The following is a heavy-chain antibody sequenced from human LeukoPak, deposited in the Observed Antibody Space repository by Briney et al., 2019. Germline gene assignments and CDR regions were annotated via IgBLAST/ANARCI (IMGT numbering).Heavy chain of an antibody. V-gene: IGHV3-30-3*01. D-gene: IGHD3-10*02. J-gene: IGHJ4*02. Sequence: GGSLRLSCAASGFTFSSYAMHWVRQAPGKGLEWVAVISYDGSSKYYADSVKGRFTISRDNSKNTLYLQMNSLRAEDTAVYYCARVFVRLVDYWGQGTLVTVSS. CDR3: ARVFVRLVDY. CDR2: ISYDGSSK. CDR1: GFTFSSYA.